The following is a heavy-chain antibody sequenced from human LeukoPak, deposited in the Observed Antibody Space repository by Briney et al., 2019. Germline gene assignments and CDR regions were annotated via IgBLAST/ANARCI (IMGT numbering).Heavy chain of an antibody. CDR1: GFTFSSYA. D-gene: IGHD2-2*01. V-gene: IGHV3-23*01. Sequence: PGGSLRLSCAASGFTFSSYAMSWVRQAPGKGLEWVSVISNSGASTDYADSVKGRFTISRDNSKNTLYLQMNSLRTEDTAVYYCTKHSAPVVAAARFDYWGQGTLVTVSS. CDR3: TKHSAPVVAAARFDY. CDR2: ISNSGAST. J-gene: IGHJ4*02.